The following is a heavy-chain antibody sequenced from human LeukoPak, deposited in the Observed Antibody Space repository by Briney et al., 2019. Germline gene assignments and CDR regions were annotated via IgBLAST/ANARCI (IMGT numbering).Heavy chain of an antibody. J-gene: IGHJ4*02. CDR3: AREGGGYCSGGSCYSLPTYYFDY. Sequence: SETLSLTCTVSGGSISSYYWSWIRQPPGKGLEWIGYIYYSGSTNYNPSLKSRVTISVDTSKNQFSLKLSSVTAADTAMYYCAREGGGYCSGGSCYSLPTYYFDYWGQGTLVTVSS. CDR2: IYYSGST. V-gene: IGHV4-59*01. D-gene: IGHD2-15*01. CDR1: GGSISSYY.